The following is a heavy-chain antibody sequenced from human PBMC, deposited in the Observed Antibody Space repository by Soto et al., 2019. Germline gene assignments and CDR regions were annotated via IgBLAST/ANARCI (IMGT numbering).Heavy chain of an antibody. CDR2: INHSGST. CDR3: GSVRPSGYVLS. V-gene: IGHV4-34*01. Sequence: SETLSLTCAVYGGSFSGYYWSWIRQPPGKGLEWIGEINHSGSTNYNPSLKSRVTISIDTSKNQFSLRLASVTAADTAFYYCGSVRPSGYVLSWGQGTLVT. D-gene: IGHD6-25*01. CDR1: GGSFSGYY. J-gene: IGHJ5*02.